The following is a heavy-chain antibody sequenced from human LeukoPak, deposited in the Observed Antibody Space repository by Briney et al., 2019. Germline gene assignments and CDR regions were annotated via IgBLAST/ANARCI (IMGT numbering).Heavy chain of an antibody. V-gene: IGHV3-49*04. Sequence: SGGSLRLSCTASGFTFGDYAMSWVRQAPGKGLEWVGFIRSKAYGGTTEYAASVKGRFTISRDDSKSIAYLKMNSLKTEDTAVYYCTRGPSIRRTQYCSGGSCYFWFDPWGQGTLVTVSS. D-gene: IGHD2-15*01. CDR1: GFTFGDYA. CDR2: IRSKAYGGTT. J-gene: IGHJ5*02. CDR3: TRGPSIRRTQYCSGGSCYFWFDP.